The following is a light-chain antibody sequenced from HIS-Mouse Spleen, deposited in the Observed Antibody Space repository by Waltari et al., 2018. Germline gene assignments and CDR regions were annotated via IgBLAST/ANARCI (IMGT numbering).Light chain of an antibody. Sequence: DIQMTQSPSSLSASVGDRVPITCQASQDISNYLNWYQQKPGKAPKLLIYDASNLETGVPSRFSGSGSGTDFTFTISSLQPEDIETYYCQQYDNLPPYTFGQGTKLEIK. CDR2: DAS. V-gene: IGKV1-33*01. J-gene: IGKJ2*01. CDR1: QDISNY. CDR3: QQYDNLPPYT.